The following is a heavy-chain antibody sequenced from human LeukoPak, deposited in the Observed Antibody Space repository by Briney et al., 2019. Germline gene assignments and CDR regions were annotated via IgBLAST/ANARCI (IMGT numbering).Heavy chain of an antibody. J-gene: IGHJ4*02. CDR1: GFTLSSYW. CDR3: AKNWGNPRTYFDY. V-gene: IGHV3-7*03. CDR2: IKQDGSEK. D-gene: IGHD7-27*01. Sequence: PGGSLRLSCAASGFTLSSYWMSWVRQAPGKGLEWVANIKQDGSEKYYVDSMKGRFTISRDNAKNSLYLQMNSLRAEDTAVYYCAKNWGNPRTYFDYWGQGTLVTVSS.